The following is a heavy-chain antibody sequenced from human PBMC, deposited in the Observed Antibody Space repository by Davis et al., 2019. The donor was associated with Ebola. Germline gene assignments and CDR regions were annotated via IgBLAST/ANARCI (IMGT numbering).Heavy chain of an antibody. Sequence: PGGSLRLSCETSGFTFSNCNMNWVRQAPGKGLEWVSYIDETSSNIFYADSVRGRFTISRDNAKSSLYLQMNNLRDEDTAVYYCARGWTTSWFYYWGQGTLVTVSS. V-gene: IGHV3-48*02. D-gene: IGHD1-14*01. CDR3: ARGWTTSWFYY. CDR2: IDETSSNI. J-gene: IGHJ4*02. CDR1: GFTFSNCN.